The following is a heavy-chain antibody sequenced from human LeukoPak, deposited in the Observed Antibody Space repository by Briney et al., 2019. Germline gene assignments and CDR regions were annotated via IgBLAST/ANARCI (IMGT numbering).Heavy chain of an antibody. CDR3: ANGFGEFNYYYYYMDL. J-gene: IGHJ6*03. V-gene: IGHV3-30*02. CDR2: IRFDGSNK. CDR1: GFTFSIYG. Sequence: GGSLRLSCAASGFTFSIYGMHWVRQAPGKGPEWVAFIRFDGSNKYYADSVKGRFAISRDNSRDTLFLQMNSLRPEDTAVYYCANGFGEFNYYYYYMDLWGKGTTVTVSS. D-gene: IGHD3-10*01.